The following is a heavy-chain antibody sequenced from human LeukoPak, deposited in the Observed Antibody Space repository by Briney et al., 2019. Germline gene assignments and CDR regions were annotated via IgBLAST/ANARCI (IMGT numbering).Heavy chain of an antibody. Sequence: KPSETLSLTCTVSGGSISSPNYYWGWVRRPPNMGLEWIGIIYYNGITYYNASLKSRLTISVDTSKNQFSLNLSSVTAADTAVYYRARQFLIGASQGFDHWGQGTLVAVSS. CDR3: ARQFLIGASQGFDH. CDR2: IYYNGIT. J-gene: IGHJ5*02. D-gene: IGHD3-10*01. CDR1: GGSISSPNYY. V-gene: IGHV4-39*01.